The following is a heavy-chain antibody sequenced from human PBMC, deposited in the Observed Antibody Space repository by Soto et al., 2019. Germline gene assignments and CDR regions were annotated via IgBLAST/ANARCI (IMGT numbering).Heavy chain of an antibody. CDR3: ARDRTVSGYYTNGLDP. D-gene: IGHD3-22*01. V-gene: IGHV1-69*06. CDR1: GGTFGSDA. J-gene: IGHJ5*02. Sequence: QVHLMQSGAEVKKPGSSVKVSCKASGGTFGSDAITWVRQAPGQGLEWVGRIIPIFGTTNYAQNLQGRVTISADKSTLTSCMEPQSLTSDDTVLCYCARDRTVSGYYTNGLDPWGQGTQVTVAS. CDR2: IIPIFGTT.